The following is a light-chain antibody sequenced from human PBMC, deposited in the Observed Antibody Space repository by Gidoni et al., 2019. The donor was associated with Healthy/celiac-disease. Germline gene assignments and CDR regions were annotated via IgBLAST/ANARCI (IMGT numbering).Light chain of an antibody. V-gene: IGKV3-20*01. CDR2: GAS. CDR3: QQYGSSPWYT. CDR1: QSVSSSY. Sequence: EIVLKQSPGTLSLSPGERATLSCRASQSVSSSYLAWYQQKPGQAPRLLIYGASSRATGIPDRFSGSGSGTDFTLTISRLEPEDFAVYYCQQYGSSPWYTFGQGTKLEIK. J-gene: IGKJ2*01.